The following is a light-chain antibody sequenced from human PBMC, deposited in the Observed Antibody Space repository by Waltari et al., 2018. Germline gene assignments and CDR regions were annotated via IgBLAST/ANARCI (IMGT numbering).Light chain of an antibody. J-gene: IGKJ1*01. V-gene: IGKV3-20*01. CDR1: QSVSRA. Sequence: EVVLTQSPGTLSLSPGERATLSCRASQSVSRALVWYQQKPGPAPRLLIYGVSNRATGIPDRFSGRGSGTDFSLTISRLEPEDFAVYYCQNYERLPATFGQGTRVEIK. CDR2: GVS. CDR3: QNYERLPAT.